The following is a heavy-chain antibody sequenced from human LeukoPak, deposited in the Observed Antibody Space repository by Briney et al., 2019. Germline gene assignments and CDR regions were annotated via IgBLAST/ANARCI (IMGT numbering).Heavy chain of an antibody. J-gene: IGHJ4*02. CDR2: IRYDGSNI. CDR3: AKDDHIAAAGTLAFDY. V-gene: IGHV3-30*02. Sequence: GGSLRLSCAASGFTFSNYGMQWVRQAPGKGLEWVAFIRYDGSNIFYADSVKGRSTTSRDNSKSTLYLQMNSLRAEDAAVYYCAKDDHIAAAGTLAFDYWGQGTLVTVSS. CDR1: GFTFSNYG. D-gene: IGHD6-13*01.